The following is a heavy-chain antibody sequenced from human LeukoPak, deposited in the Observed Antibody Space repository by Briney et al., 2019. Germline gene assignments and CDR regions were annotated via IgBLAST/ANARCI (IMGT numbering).Heavy chain of an antibody. CDR1: VYTVTSYG. V-gene: IGHV1-18*01. Sequence: ASVKVSCKASVYTVTSYGISWVRQAPGQGLEWMGWISAYNGNKNYAQQLQGRVTMTTDTSTSTASMALRSLRSADTAAYSCARDSGSSSWYNWFAPWGQGTLVTVSS. CDR2: ISAYNGNK. D-gene: IGHD6-13*01. CDR3: ARDSGSSSWYNWFAP. J-gene: IGHJ5*02.